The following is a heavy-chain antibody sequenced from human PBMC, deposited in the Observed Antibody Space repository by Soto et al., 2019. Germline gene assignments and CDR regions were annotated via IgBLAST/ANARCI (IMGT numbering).Heavy chain of an antibody. CDR1: GGTFSTYA. J-gene: IGHJ4*02. Sequence: QVQLVQSGAEVKKPGSSVKVSCKASGGTFSTYAISWVRQAPGQGLEWMGGIIPISGTANYARKFQGRVTIIADESTSTAYMELSNLRSEDTAVYYCASGKCVAAAGTWDYWGQGTLVTVSS. D-gene: IGHD6-13*01. CDR3: ASGKCVAAAGTWDY. V-gene: IGHV1-69*12. CDR2: IIPISGTA.